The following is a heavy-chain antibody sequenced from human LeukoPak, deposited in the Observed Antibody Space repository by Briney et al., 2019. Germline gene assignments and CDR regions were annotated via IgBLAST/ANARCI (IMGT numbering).Heavy chain of an antibody. CDR3: ARVDCSTTSCAFDY. D-gene: IGHD2-2*01. V-gene: IGHV4-4*07. CDR1: GGSIGIYH. CDR2: IYTGGST. Sequence: ASETLSLTCTVSGGSIGIYHWTWIRQPAGKGLEYIGRIYTGGSTNYSPSFKSRVTMSVDTSKNQFSLRLTSVTAADTAVYYCARVDCSTTSCAFDYWGRGTLVTVSS. J-gene: IGHJ4*02.